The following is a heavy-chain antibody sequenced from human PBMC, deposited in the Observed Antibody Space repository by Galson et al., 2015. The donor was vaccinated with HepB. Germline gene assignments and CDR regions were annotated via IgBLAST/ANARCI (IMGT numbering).Heavy chain of an antibody. V-gene: IGHV7-4-1*02. D-gene: IGHD5-12*01. CDR3: ARGTDTFVATINLIDY. J-gene: IGHJ4*02. CDR2: INTNTGNP. Sequence: SVKVSCKASGYTFTSYAMNWVRQAPGQGLEWMGWINTNTGNPTYAQGFTGRFVFSLDTSVSTAYLQISSLKAEDTAVYYCARGTDTFVATINLIDYWGQGTLVTVSS. CDR1: GYTFTSYA.